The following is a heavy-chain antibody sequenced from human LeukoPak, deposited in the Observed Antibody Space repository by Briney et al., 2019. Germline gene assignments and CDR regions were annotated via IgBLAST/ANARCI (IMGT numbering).Heavy chain of an antibody. D-gene: IGHD4/OR15-4a*01. CDR1: GFPFSSYA. V-gene: IGHV3-23*01. Sequence: PGGALVLSCAASGFPFSSYAMSWVRQAPGKGLEGVSTIVDTGEGTFYADSVRGRFTISRDSSKNTLYLQMNSLRADDTAVYYCAKERGHPLPNYHMDVWGKGTTVTVSS. J-gene: IGHJ6*03. CDR2: IVDTGEGT. CDR3: AKERGHPLPNYHMDV.